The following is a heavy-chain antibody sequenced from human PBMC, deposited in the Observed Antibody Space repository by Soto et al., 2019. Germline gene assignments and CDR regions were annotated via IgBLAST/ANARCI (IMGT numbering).Heavy chain of an antibody. CDR1: GGTFSSYA. J-gene: IGHJ6*02. Sequence: SVKVSCKASGGTFSSYAISWVRQAPGQGLEWMGGIIPTFGTANYAQKFQGRVTITADESTSTAYMELSSLRSEDTAVYYCARGPPSSGWPYGMDVWGQGTTVTVSS. D-gene: IGHD6-19*01. CDR2: IIPTFGTA. CDR3: ARGPPSSGWPYGMDV. V-gene: IGHV1-69*13.